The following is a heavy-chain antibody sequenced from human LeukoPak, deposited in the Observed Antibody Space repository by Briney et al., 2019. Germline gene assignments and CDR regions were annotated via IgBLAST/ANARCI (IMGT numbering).Heavy chain of an antibody. D-gene: IGHD6-6*01. CDR3: ATHSSSSGYFDY. CDR2: IIPIFGTA. V-gene: IGHV1-69*05. CDR1: GGTFSSYA. Sequence: SVKVSCKASGGTFSSYAISWVRQAPGQGLEWMGGIIPIFGTANYAQKFQGRVTIATDESTSTAYMELSSLRSEDTAVYYCATHSSSSGYFDYWGQGTLVTVSS. J-gene: IGHJ4*02.